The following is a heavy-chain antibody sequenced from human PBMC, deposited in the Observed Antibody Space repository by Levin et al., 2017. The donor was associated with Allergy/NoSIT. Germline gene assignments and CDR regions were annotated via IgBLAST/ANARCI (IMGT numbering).Heavy chain of an antibody. CDR3: ASGENGAPDDAFDI. J-gene: IGHJ3*02. CDR1: GYSISSGYY. CDR2: IYHSGST. V-gene: IGHV4-38-2*01. D-gene: IGHD3-10*01. Sequence: SETLSLTCAVSGYSISSGYYWGWIRQPPGKGLEWIGSIYHSGSTYYNPSLKSRVTISVDTSKNQFSLKLSSVTAADTAVYYCASGENGAPDDAFDIWGQGTMVTVSS.